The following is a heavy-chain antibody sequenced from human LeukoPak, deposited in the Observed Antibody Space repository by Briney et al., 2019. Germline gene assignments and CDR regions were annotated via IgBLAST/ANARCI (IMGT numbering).Heavy chain of an antibody. CDR1: GYTFTSYG. V-gene: IGHV1-18*01. Sequence: GASVKVSYKASGYTFTSYGISWVRQAPGQGPEWMGWISAYNGNTNYAQKLQGRVTMTTDTSTSTAYMELRSLRSDDTAVYYCARGDWLLSIAPIDYWGQGTLVTVSS. D-gene: IGHD3-9*01. CDR2: ISAYNGNT. CDR3: ARGDWLLSIAPIDY. J-gene: IGHJ4*02.